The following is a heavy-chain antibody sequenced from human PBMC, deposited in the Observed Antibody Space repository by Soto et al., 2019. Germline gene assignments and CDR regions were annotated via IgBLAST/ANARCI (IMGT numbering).Heavy chain of an antibody. CDR1: GGTFSSYA. CDR2: IIPIFGTA. D-gene: IGHD6-19*01. CDR3: AREIAVAGIGRHYYYYYGMDV. Sequence: GASVKVSCKASGGTFSSYAISWVRQAPGQGLEWMGGIIPIFGTANYAQKFQGRVTITADESASTAYMELSSLRSEDTAVYYCAREIAVAGIGRHYYYYYGMDVWGQGTTVTVSS. V-gene: IGHV1-69*13. J-gene: IGHJ6*02.